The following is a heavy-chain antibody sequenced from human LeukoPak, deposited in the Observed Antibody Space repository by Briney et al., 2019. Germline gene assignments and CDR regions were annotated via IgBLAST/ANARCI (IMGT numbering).Heavy chain of an antibody. CDR2: IIPIFGTA. CDR3: ARVERAERKLVAGLGY. J-gene: IGHJ4*02. D-gene: IGHD2-15*01. Sequence: SVKVSCKASGGTFSSYAISWVRLAPGQGLEWMGGIIPIFGTANYAQKFQGRVTITADESTSTAYMELSSLRSEDTAVYYCARVERAERKLVAGLGYWGQGTLVTVSS. CDR1: GGTFSSYA. V-gene: IGHV1-69*01.